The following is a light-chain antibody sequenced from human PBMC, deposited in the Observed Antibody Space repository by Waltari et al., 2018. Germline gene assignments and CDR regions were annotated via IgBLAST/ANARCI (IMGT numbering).Light chain of an antibody. J-gene: IGLJ2*01. CDR1: SSDIGGSHY. Sequence: QSALPQPASVSASPGQSITIPCTGTSSDIGGSHYVSWYQQHPGKVPKLMIYDVARWPSGVSNRFSGSKSGNTASLTISGLQAEDEADYYCASYTSTNTVIFGGGTKVTVL. CDR3: ASYTSTNTVI. V-gene: IGLV2-14*03. CDR2: DVA.